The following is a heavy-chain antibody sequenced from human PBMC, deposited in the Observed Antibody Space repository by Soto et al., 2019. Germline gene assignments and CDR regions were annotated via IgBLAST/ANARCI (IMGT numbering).Heavy chain of an antibody. J-gene: IGHJ3*01. CDR3: THYWTYYDENSV. CDR2: IKSEGSGGTT. D-gene: IGHD3-3*01. CDR1: GFTFSLAW. Sequence: EEQLVESGGGLVKPGGSLRLSCAGSGFTFSLAWMNWVRQAPGKGLEWVGRIKSEGSGGTTDYAAPVKGRITIARDDSINTLYLQRNNLKTEDTDVYYCTHYWTYYDENSVWGQGTMVTVSS. V-gene: IGHV3-15*07.